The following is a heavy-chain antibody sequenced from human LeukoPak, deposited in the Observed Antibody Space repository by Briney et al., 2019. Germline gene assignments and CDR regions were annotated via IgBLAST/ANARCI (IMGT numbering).Heavy chain of an antibody. V-gene: IGHV4-39*01. D-gene: IGHD1-26*01. CDR2: IYYSGST. Sequence: SETLSLTCTVSGGSISSSSYYWGWIRQPPGKGLEWIGSIYYSGSTCYNPSLKSRVTISVDTSKNQFSLKLSSVTAADTAVYYCGRRVGATPFRAFDIWGQGTMVTVSS. CDR1: GGSISSSSYY. J-gene: IGHJ3*02. CDR3: GRRVGATPFRAFDI.